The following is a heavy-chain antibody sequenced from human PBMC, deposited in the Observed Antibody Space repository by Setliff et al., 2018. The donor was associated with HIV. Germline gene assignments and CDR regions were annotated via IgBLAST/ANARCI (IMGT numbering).Heavy chain of an antibody. D-gene: IGHD3-10*01. CDR1: GGSISSSSYY. J-gene: IGHJ4*02. CDR2: IYYSGST. V-gene: IGHV4-39*01. Sequence: SETLSLTCTVSGGSISSSSYYWGWIRQPPGKGLEWIGNIYYSGSTYYNPSLKSRVTISIRTSKNQFSLKLSSVTAADTAVYYCARRDFYGSGSYYSPFDYWGQGTQVTVSS. CDR3: ARRDFYGSGSYYSPFDY.